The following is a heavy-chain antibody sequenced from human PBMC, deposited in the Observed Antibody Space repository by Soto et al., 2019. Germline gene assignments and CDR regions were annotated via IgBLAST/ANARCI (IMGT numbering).Heavy chain of an antibody. CDR2: IYWDDDK. D-gene: IGHD3-10*01. V-gene: IGHV2-5*02. Sequence: ESGPTLVNATQTLTRTGTFSGFSLSTSGVGVGWIRQPPGKALEWLALIYWDDDKRYSPSLKSRLTITQDTSQNQVVLTMTNMDPVDTATYYCTHRLGAELNYYGSGIYYNFNWFDPWGQGTLVTVSS. J-gene: IGHJ5*02. CDR3: THRLGAELNYYGSGIYYNFNWFDP. CDR1: GFSLSTSGVG.